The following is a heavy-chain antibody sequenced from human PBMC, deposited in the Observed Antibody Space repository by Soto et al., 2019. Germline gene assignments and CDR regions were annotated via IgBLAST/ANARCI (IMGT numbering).Heavy chain of an antibody. CDR3: ARRSRAGYSSGWNYYYYGMDV. D-gene: IGHD6-19*01. CDR1: GYSFTSYW. Sequence: GESLKISCKGSGYSFTSYWIGWVRQMPGKGLEWMGIIYPGDSDTRYSPSFQGQVTISADKSISTAYLQWSSLKASDTAMYYCARRSRAGYSSGWNYYYYGMDVWGQGTTVTVSS. CDR2: IYPGDSDT. V-gene: IGHV5-51*01. J-gene: IGHJ6*02.